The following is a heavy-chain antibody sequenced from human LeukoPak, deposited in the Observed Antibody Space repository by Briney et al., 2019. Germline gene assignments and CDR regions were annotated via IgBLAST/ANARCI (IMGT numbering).Heavy chain of an antibody. J-gene: IGHJ3*02. Sequence: GGSLRLSCAASGFTFSSHAMNWVRQAPGKGLEWVSSIGGIGASTYYADSVKGRFTISRDNSKNTLYLQMNSLRAEDTAVYYCVLLWFGEGAFDIWGQGTMVTVSS. D-gene: IGHD3-10*01. CDR3: VLLWFGEGAFDI. CDR1: GFTFSSHA. CDR2: IGGIGAST. V-gene: IGHV3-23*01.